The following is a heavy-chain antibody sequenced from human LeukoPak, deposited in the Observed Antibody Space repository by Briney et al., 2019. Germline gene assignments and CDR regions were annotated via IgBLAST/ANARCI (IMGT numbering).Heavy chain of an antibody. CDR3: AKACLGIERC. J-gene: IGHJ4*02. CDR2: IPFDGSDE. Sequence: GGSLRLSCEVSGFRLTTYGTHWVRQAPGKGLEWVAYIPFDGSDEYYVDSVKGRFSISRDNSKNTLFLQMNSLRAEDTAVYYCAKACLGIERCWGQGTLVTVSS. V-gene: IGHV3-30*02. D-gene: IGHD1-1*01. CDR1: GFRLTTYG.